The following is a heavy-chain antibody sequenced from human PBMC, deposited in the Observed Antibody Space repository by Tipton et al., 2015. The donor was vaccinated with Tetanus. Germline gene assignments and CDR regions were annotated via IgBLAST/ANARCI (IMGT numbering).Heavy chain of an antibody. CDR2: ISSTSAYI. CDR3: ARGLRNYYDSSGYSDY. D-gene: IGHD3-22*01. J-gene: IGHJ4*02. CDR1: GFSLSSYT. V-gene: IGHV3-21*01. Sequence: SLRLSCAVSGFSLSSYTMNWVRQAPGKGLEWVSSISSTSAYIYYADSVKGRFTISRDNAKNSLYLQMNSLRAEDTAVYYCARGLRNYYDSSGYSDYWGQGTLVTVPS.